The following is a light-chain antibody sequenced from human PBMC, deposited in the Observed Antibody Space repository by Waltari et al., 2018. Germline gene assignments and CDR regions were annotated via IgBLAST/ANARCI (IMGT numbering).Light chain of an antibody. Sequence: QTVVTQVLSLSVSPGGTVTLTCALTSGSLSTTSFATWYQQTPGQAQRTLVYKANTRSSGVPDRFSGSILGNTAALTITGAQADDESDYYCALYMGSGIWVFGGGTRLTVL. CDR3: ALYMGSGIWV. V-gene: IGLV8-61*01. CDR1: SGSLSTTSF. CDR2: KAN. J-gene: IGLJ3*02.